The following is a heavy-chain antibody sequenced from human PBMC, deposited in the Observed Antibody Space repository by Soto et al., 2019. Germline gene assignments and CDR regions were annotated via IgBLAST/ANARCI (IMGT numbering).Heavy chain of an antibody. CDR3: TAPLIVRAGPPRQSFDY. D-gene: IGHD2-15*01. CDR2: IIPIFGTA. Sequence: QVQLVQSGAEVKKPGSSVKVSCKASGGTFSSYAISWVRQAPGQGLEWMGGIIPIFGTANYAQKFQGRVTITADESTSTAYMELSSLRSEDTAVYYCTAPLIVRAGPPRQSFDYWGQGTLVTVSS. CDR1: GGTFSSYA. J-gene: IGHJ4*02. V-gene: IGHV1-69*01.